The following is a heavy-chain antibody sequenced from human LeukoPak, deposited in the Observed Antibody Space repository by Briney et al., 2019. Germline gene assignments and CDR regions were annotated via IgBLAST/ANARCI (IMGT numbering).Heavy chain of an antibody. CDR2: IYYSGTT. D-gene: IGHD3-16*01. V-gene: IGHV4-59*01. CDR1: GDSIGSFY. Sequence: SETLSLTCTVSGDSIGSFYWTWIRQPPGKGLEWIGYIYYSGTTNYNPSLKSRVTISADTSKNQFSLKLNSLTTADTAVYYCTRGAGWLIDYWGQGILVTVSS. CDR3: TRGAGWLIDY. J-gene: IGHJ4*02.